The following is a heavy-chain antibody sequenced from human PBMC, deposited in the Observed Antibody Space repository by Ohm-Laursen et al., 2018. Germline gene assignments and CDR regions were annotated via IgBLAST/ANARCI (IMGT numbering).Heavy chain of an antibody. J-gene: IGHJ4*02. CDR2: INKDESEK. Sequence: SLRLSCAASGFTVSNYWMSWVRQPPGKGLEWVANINKDESEKYYVDSVKGRFTISKDNAKNSLYLQMNSLKFEDTAVYYCARESEGPSLPYWGQGTLVTVSS. CDR1: GFTVSNYW. CDR3: ARESEGPSLPY. V-gene: IGHV3-7*01.